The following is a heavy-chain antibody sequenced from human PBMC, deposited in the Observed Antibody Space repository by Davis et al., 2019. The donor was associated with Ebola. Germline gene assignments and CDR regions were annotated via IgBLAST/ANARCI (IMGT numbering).Heavy chain of an antibody. J-gene: IGHJ6*02. CDR2: IIPIFGTA. V-gene: IGHV1-69*13. CDR1: GGTFSSYA. CDR3: ARIYYYYYGMDV. Sequence: AASVKVSCKASGGTFSSYAISWVRQAPGQGLEWMGGIIPIFGTANYAQKFQGRVTITADESTSTAYMELSSLRSEDTAVYYCARIYYYYYGMDVWGQGTTVTVSS.